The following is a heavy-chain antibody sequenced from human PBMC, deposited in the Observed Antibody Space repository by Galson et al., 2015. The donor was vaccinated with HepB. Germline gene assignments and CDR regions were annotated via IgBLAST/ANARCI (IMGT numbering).Heavy chain of an antibody. CDR2: ISAYNGNI. CDR3: ARAGGSGWYALFDY. V-gene: IGHV1-18*04. Sequence: SVKVSCKASGYTFTNYGISWVRQAPGQGLEWMGWISAYNGNINYAQKVQGRVTMTTDTSTSTAYMELRSLRSDDTAVYYCARAGGSGWYALFDYWGQGTLVTVSS. J-gene: IGHJ4*02. D-gene: IGHD6-19*01. CDR1: GYTFTNYG.